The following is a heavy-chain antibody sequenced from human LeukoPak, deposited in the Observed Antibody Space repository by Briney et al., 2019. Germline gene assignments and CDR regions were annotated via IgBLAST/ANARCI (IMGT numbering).Heavy chain of an antibody. CDR1: GFTFSSYW. CDR3: ARDGTITMVRGVISGMDV. V-gene: IGHV3-7*01. Sequence: PGGSLRLFCAASGFTFSSYWMSWVRQAPGKGLEWVANIKQDGSEKYYVDSVKGRFTTSRDNAKNSLYLQMNSLRAEDTAVYYCARDGTITMVRGVISGMDVWGQGTTVTVSS. CDR2: IKQDGSEK. D-gene: IGHD3-10*01. J-gene: IGHJ6*02.